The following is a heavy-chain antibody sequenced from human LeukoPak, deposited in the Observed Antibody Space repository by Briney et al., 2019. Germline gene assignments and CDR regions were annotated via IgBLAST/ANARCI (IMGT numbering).Heavy chain of an antibody. J-gene: IGHJ6*02. D-gene: IGHD3-22*01. CDR1: GFTFSSYS. Sequence: GGSLRLSCAASGFTFSSYSMNWVRQAPGKGLEWVSSISSSSSYIYYADSVRGRFTISRDNAKNSLYLQMNSLRAEDTAVYYCARDTTTDYYDSSGYYLYYYGMDVWGQGTTVTVSS. CDR3: ARDTTTDYYDSSGYYLYYYGMDV. V-gene: IGHV3-21*01. CDR2: ISSSSSYI.